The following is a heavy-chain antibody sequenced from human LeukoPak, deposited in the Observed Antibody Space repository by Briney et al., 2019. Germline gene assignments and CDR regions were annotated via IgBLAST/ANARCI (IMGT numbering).Heavy chain of an antibody. CDR2: ISSSSSYI. V-gene: IGHV3-21*01. J-gene: IGHJ4*02. CDR3: ARNEEGYYDSSGCIDY. D-gene: IGHD3-22*01. CDR1: GFTFSSYS. Sequence: GGSLRLSCAASGFTFSSYSMNWVRQAPGKGLEWVSSISSSSSYIYYADSVKGRFTISRDDAKNSLYLQMNSLRAEDTAVYYCARNEEGYYDSSGCIDYWGQGTLVTVSS.